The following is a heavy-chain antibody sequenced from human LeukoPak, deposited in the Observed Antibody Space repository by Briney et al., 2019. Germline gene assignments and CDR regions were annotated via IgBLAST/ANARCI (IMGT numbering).Heavy chain of an antibody. CDR2: IIPMFGAA. CDR3: ARNRRDTAMAATADFDY. D-gene: IGHD5-18*01. J-gene: IGHJ4*02. V-gene: IGHV1-69*06. CDR1: GGTFSSNG. Sequence: SVKVSCKASGGTFSSNGISWVRQAPGQGLEWMGGIIPMFGAAHYAQKFQGRVSVTADKATDIAYMELSSLGPEDTAVYYCARNRRDTAMAATADFDYWGQGTLVTVSS.